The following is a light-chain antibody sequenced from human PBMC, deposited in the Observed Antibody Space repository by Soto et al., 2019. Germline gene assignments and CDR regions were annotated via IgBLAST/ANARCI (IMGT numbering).Light chain of an antibody. CDR2: EVS. CDR3: SSYASSSTFV. Sequence: QSVLTQPPSVSGSPGQSVTISCTGTSTDVGSYNRVSWYQHSPGTAPKLMIYEVSNRPSGVPDRFSGSKSGNTASLTISGLQAEDEADYYCSSYASSSTFVFGTGTKLTVL. CDR1: STDVGSYNR. V-gene: IGLV2-18*02. J-gene: IGLJ1*01.